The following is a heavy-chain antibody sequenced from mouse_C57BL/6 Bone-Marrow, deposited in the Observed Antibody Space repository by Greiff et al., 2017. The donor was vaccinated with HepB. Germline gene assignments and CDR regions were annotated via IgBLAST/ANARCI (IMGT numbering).Heavy chain of an antibody. CDR3: ARIRLYYGYYFDY. Sequence: VQRVESGPELVKPGASVKISCKASGYSFTSYYIHWVKQRPGQGLEWIGWIYPGSGNTKYNEKFKGKATLTADTSSSTAYMQLSSLTSEDSAVYYCARIRLYYGYYFDYWGQGTTLTVSS. CDR1: GYSFTSYY. D-gene: IGHD1-1*01. CDR2: IYPGSGNT. V-gene: IGHV1-66*01. J-gene: IGHJ2*01.